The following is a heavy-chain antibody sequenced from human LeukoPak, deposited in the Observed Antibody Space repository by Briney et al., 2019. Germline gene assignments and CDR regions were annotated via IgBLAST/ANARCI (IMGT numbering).Heavy chain of an antibody. J-gene: IGHJ4*02. CDR1: GFTFSSYA. CDR2: ISYDGSNK. V-gene: IGHV3-30-3*01. D-gene: IGHD2-21*02. CDR3: ARDPYCGGDCYHFDY. Sequence: GRSLRLSCAASGFTFSSYAMHWVHQAPGKGLEWVAVISYDGSNKYYADSVKGRFTISRDNSKNTLYLQMNSLRAEDTAVYYCARDPYCGGDCYHFDYWGQGTLVTVSS.